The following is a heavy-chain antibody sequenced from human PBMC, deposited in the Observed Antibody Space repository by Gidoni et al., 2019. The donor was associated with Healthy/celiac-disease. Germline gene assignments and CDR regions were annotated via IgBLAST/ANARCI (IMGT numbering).Heavy chain of an antibody. CDR3: ARSGDYYYYYGMDV. CDR1: GYTFTSYD. J-gene: IGHJ6*02. Sequence: QVQLVQSGAAVKKPGASVKVSCKASGYTFTSYDINWVRQATGQGLEWMGWMNPNSGNTGYAQKFQGRVTMTRNTSISTAYMELSSLRSEDTAVYYCARSGDYYYYYGMDVWGQGTTVTVSS. D-gene: IGHD7-27*01. V-gene: IGHV1-8*01. CDR2: MNPNSGNT.